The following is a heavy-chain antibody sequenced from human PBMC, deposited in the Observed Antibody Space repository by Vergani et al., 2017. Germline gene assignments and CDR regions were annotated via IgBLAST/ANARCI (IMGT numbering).Heavy chain of an antibody. CDR1: GFTFSSYS. Sequence: EVQLVESGGGLVQPGGSLRLSCAASGFTFSSYSLNWVRPAPGKGLEWVSYISSSSSTIYYADSVKGRFTISRDNAENSLYLQMNSLRDEDTAVYYCAXDGVLLWFGELLSTPFDYWGQGTLVTVSS. CDR2: ISSSSSTI. CDR3: AXDGVLLWFGELLSTPFDY. D-gene: IGHD3-10*01. V-gene: IGHV3-48*02. J-gene: IGHJ4*02.